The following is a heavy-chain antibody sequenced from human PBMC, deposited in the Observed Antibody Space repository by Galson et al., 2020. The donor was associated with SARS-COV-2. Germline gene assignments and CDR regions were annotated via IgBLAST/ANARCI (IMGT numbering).Heavy chain of an antibody. J-gene: IGHJ4*02. D-gene: IGHD2-15*01. Sequence: ASVKVSCKASGYTFTNYYSHWVRQAPGQGLEWVGITNHSGDNAIYAQKFQGRVTMTGDTTTSTVYKEVSSWTTEDTAVYYCGRGGGVVLEDLDYWGQGTPVTFSS. V-gene: IGHV1-46*01. CDR1: GYTFTNYY. CDR3: GRGGGVVLEDLDY. CDR2: TNHSGDNA.